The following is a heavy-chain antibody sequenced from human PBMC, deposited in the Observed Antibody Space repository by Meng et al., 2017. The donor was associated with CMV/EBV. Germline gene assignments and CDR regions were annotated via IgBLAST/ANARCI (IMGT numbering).Heavy chain of an antibody. Sequence: SLKISCAASGFTFDDYAMHWVRQGPGKGLEWVSGISWNSGSIVYADSVKGRFTISRDNAKNSLNLQMNSLRDEDMALYHCAKGVYSNYDAPFDYWGQGILVTVSS. CDR1: GFTFDDYA. J-gene: IGHJ4*02. CDR3: AKGVYSNYDAPFDY. D-gene: IGHD4-11*01. V-gene: IGHV3-9*03. CDR2: ISWNSGSI.